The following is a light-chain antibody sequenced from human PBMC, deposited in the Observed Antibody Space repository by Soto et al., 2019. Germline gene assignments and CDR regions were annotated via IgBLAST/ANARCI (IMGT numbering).Light chain of an antibody. Sequence: EIVLTQSPGTLSLSPGERATLSCRASQSVSSSYLAWYQQKPGPAPRLLTYGASSRATGIPDRFSGSGSGTDFTLTISRLEPEDSAVYYCQQYGSSPPYTFGQVTKVDLK. V-gene: IGKV3-20*01. CDR2: GAS. CDR3: QQYGSSPPYT. J-gene: IGKJ2*01. CDR1: QSVSSSY.